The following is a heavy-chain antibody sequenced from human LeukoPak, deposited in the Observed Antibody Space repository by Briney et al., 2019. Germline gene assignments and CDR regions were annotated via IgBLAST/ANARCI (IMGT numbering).Heavy chain of an antibody. Sequence: PGGSLRLSCAASGFIFSNAWMTWVRQAPGQGLEWVGRIKSKTDGGTIDYAAPVKGRFTISRDDSKDTLYLQMNSLKTEDTAVYYCTTDLVGLRSSTGCYDNWLDPWGQGTLVTVSS. D-gene: IGHD2-2*01. CDR3: TTDLVGLRSSTGCYDNWLDP. V-gene: IGHV3-15*01. J-gene: IGHJ5*02. CDR1: GFIFSNAW. CDR2: IKSKTDGGTI.